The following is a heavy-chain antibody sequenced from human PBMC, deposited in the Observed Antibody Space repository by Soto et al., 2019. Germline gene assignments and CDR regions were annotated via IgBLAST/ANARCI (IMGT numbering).Heavy chain of an antibody. D-gene: IGHD1-1*01. J-gene: IGHJ1*01. Sequence: LSLTCTLSGGSVRAPDWWNWVRQSPDKGLEWIAEVHISGHSNYNPSLRSRVSVSIDSSKNQFYLNLNSVTAADTAIYYCARVRQGCSANNCYFYPWGQGTQVTVSS. CDR3: ARVRQGCSANNCYFYP. V-gene: IGHV4-4*02. CDR2: VHISGHS. CDR1: GGSVRAPDW.